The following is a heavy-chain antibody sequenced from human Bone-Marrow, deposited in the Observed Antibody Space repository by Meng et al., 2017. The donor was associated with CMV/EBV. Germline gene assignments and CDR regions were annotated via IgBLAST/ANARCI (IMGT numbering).Heavy chain of an antibody. J-gene: IGHJ6*02. CDR2: IYYSGST. Sequence: SETLSLTCTVSGGSISSYYWSWIRQPPGKGLEWIGYIYYSGSTNYNPSLKSRVTISVDTSKNQFSLKLSSVTAADTAVYYCARDWAPYCSSTSCYAFYYGMDVWGQGTTVTVSS. D-gene: IGHD2-2*01. V-gene: IGHV4-59*01. CDR3: ARDWAPYCSSTSCYAFYYGMDV. CDR1: GGSISSYY.